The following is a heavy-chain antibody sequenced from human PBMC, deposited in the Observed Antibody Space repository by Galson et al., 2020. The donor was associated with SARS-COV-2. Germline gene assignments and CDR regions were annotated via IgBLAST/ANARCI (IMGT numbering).Heavy chain of an antibody. J-gene: IGHJ6*02. Sequence: ETSETLSLTCAVYGGSFSGYYWSWIRQPPGKGLEWIGEINHSGSTNYNPSLKSRVTISVDTSKNQFSLKLSSVTAADTAVYYCARGPLYWQFLKNYYYGMDVWGQGTTVTVSS. V-gene: IGHV4-34*01. CDR1: GGSFSGYY. D-gene: IGHD3-3*02. CDR3: ARGPLYWQFLKNYYYGMDV. CDR2: INHSGST.